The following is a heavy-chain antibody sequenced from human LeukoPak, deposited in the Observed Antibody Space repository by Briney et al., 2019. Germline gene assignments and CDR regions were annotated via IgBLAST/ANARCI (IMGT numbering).Heavy chain of an antibody. Sequence: GGSLRLSCAASGFTFDNYAMSWVRQAPGKGLEWVSGISGSGGTTYHADSVKGRFTTSRDNAKNSLYLQMNSLRAEDTAIYYCARAGGYDFLASMDVWGKGTTVTVSS. J-gene: IGHJ6*03. V-gene: IGHV3-23*01. CDR2: ISGSGGTT. CDR1: GFTFDNYA. CDR3: ARAGGYDFLASMDV. D-gene: IGHD3-3*01.